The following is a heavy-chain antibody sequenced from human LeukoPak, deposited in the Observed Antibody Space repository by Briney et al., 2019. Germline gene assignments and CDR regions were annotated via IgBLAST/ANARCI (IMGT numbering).Heavy chain of an antibody. V-gene: IGHV3-23*01. CDR3: AKNTALTGEFES. D-gene: IGHD7-27*01. CDR1: GFTFSSYA. CDR2: ISGSGGST. Sequence: AGSLRLSCAASGFTFSSYAMSWVRQAPGKGLEWVSAISGSGGSTYYADSVKGRFTISRDNSKNTLYLQMNSLRAEDTAVYYCAKNTALTGEFESWGQGTLVTVSS. J-gene: IGHJ4*02.